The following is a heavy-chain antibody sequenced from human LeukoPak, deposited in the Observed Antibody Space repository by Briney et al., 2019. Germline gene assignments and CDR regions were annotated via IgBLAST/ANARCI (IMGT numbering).Heavy chain of an antibody. CDR1: GASISIYY. CDR2: IYDSGST. D-gene: IGHD3-10*01. J-gene: IGHJ4*02. CDR3: VRDRELNF. Sequence: PSQTLSLTCTVSGASISIYYWSSIRQPPGKGLEWLGYIYDSGSTTYNPSLKSRATISVDTSKNQFSLKLTSMSAADTAVYYCVRDRELNFWGQGTLVTVSS. V-gene: IGHV4-59*01.